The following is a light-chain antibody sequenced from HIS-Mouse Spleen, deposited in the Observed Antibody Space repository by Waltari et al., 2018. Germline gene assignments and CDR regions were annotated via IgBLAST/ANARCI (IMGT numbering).Light chain of an antibody. CDR2: EGS. J-gene: IGLJ1*01. CDR3: CSYAGSSTYV. CDR1: SRDGGSYHL. V-gene: IGLV2-23*01. Sequence: QSALTQPASVSGSPGQSITIPCTGTSRDGGSYHLVPWYPQHPGKAPKLMIYEGSKRPSGVSNRFSGSKSGNTASLTISGLQAEDEADYYCCSYAGSSTYVFGTGTKVTVL.